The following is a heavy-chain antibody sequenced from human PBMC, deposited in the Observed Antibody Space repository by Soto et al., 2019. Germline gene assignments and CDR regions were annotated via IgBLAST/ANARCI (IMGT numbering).Heavy chain of an antibody. D-gene: IGHD3-3*01. CDR2: NYYSGST. V-gene: IGHV4-39*01. J-gene: IGHJ6*02. CDR3: ARHTPELRFFHYYGMDV. Sequence: QLQLQESGPGLVKPSETLSLTCTVSGGSISSGSYYWGWIRQPPGKGLEWIGSNYYSGSTYYNPSLKSRVTISVDTSKNQFSLKLSSVTAADTAVYYCARHTPELRFFHYYGMDVWGQGTTVAVSS. CDR1: GGSISSGSYY.